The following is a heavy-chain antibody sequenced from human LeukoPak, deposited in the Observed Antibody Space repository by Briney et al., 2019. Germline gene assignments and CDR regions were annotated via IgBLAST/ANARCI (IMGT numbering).Heavy chain of an antibody. Sequence: GASVKVSCKASGYTFTSYGISWVRQAPGQGLEWMGWISAYNGNTNYAQKLQGRVTMTTDTSTSTAYMELRSLRSDDTAVYYCARDFLRYCSGGSCYSDYWGQGTLVTASS. CDR3: ARDFLRYCSGGSCYSDY. CDR1: GYTFTSYG. CDR2: ISAYNGNT. J-gene: IGHJ4*02. D-gene: IGHD2-15*01. V-gene: IGHV1-18*01.